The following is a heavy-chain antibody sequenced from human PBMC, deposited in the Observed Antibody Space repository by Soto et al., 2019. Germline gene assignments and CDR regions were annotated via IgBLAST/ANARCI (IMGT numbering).Heavy chain of an antibody. V-gene: IGHV6-1*01. CDR2: TYYRSQWYN. CDR1: GDRLSYNSSA. CDR3: ARWAHEGNFDI. Sequence: SQTLSLICTISGDRLSYNSSAWNCISQSPSRGLEWLGRTYYRSQWYNDYAVSVKSRITINPDTSRNQFSLQLNSVTPEDTAVYYCARWAHEGNFDIWGQGTKV. J-gene: IGHJ3*02.